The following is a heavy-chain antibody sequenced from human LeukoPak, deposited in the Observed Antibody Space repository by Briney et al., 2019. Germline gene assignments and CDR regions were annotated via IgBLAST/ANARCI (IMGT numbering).Heavy chain of an antibody. D-gene: IGHD3-22*01. CDR3: ARDRWYDKSDYYYNLDH. CDR2: ISGYNGET. J-gene: IGHJ4*02. V-gene: IGHV1-18*01. Sequence: ASMKVSCKASGYTFTSYGISWVRQAPGQGLEWMGWISGYNGETNNAQKLQGRVTMTTDTSTSTAYMELRSLRSDDTAVYYCARDRWYDKSDYYYNLDHWGQGTLVTVSS. CDR1: GYTFTSYG.